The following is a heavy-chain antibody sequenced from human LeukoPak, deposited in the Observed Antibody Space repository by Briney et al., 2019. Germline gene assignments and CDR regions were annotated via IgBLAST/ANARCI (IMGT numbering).Heavy chain of an antibody. CDR1: GFTSSSYW. V-gene: IGHV3-7*01. CDR3: LRDRGNSTYDC. D-gene: IGHD6-13*01. J-gene: IGHJ4*02. Sequence: GGSLRLSCAASGFTSSSYWMSWARQAPGKGLEWVASIKQDGSEKYYVDSVKGRFTISRDNAKNSLYLQMNTLRAEDTAVYYCLRDRGNSTYDCWGQGTLVTVSS. CDR2: IKQDGSEK.